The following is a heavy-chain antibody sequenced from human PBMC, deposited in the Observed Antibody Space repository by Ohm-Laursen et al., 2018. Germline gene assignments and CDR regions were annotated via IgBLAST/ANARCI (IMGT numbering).Heavy chain of an antibody. J-gene: IGHJ4*02. Sequence: GTLSLTCTVSGGSISSYYWSWIRQPPGKGLEWIGEINHSRSTKHNSSFKSRVTISVDTSKNQFSLKLSSVTAADTAVYYCARGFSGWWGRIDYWGQGILVTVSS. V-gene: IGHV4-34*01. CDR3: ARGFSGWWGRIDY. CDR2: INHSRST. CDR1: GGSISSYY. D-gene: IGHD6-19*01.